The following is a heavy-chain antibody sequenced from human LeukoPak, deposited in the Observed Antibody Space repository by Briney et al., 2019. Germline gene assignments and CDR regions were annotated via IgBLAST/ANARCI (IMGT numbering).Heavy chain of an antibody. D-gene: IGHD5-18*01. CDR2: ISPPGGTT. J-gene: IGHJ5*02. CDR1: GFTFSNHA. V-gene: IGHV3-23*01. CDR3: AREYSYGYDDWFDP. Sequence: GGSLRLSCAASGFTFSNHAMSWFRQAPGKGLEWVSAISPPGGTTYFADSVKGRFNIFRDNSKNTLYLQMNSLRAGDTAIYYCAREYSYGYDDWFDPWGQGTLVTVSS.